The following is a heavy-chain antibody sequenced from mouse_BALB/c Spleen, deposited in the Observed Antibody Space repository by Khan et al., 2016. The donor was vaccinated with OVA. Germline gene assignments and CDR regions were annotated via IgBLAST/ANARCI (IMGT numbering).Heavy chain of an antibody. V-gene: IGHV2-3*01. CDR2: IWGVGST. D-gene: IGHD2-2*01. Sequence: QVQLKESGPGLVAPSQSLSITCTVSGFSLISYGVSWVRQPPGQGLELLGVIWGVGSTNYHSALISRLSISKDNSKCQVFLKLISLQTDDTATYYCAIIYYGYDWFAYWGQGTLVTVSA. J-gene: IGHJ3*01. CDR3: AIIYYGYDWFAY. CDR1: GFSLISYG.